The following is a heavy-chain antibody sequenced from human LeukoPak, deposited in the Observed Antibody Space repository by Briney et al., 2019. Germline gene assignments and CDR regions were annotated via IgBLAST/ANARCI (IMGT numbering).Heavy chain of an antibody. CDR1: GGSLSGYY. Sequence: PSETLSLTCAVYGGSLSGYYWSWIRQPPGKGLEWIGEINHSGSTNYNPSLKSRVTISVDTSKNQFSLKLSSVTAADTAVYYCARRGYGDDYWGQGTLVTVSS. J-gene: IGHJ4*02. CDR3: ARRGYGDDY. D-gene: IGHD5-12*01. V-gene: IGHV4-34*01. CDR2: INHSGST.